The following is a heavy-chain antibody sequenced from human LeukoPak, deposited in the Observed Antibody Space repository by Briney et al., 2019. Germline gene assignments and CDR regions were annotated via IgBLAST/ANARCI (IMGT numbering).Heavy chain of an antibody. D-gene: IGHD2-15*01. Sequence: PGRSLRLSCAASGFTFSSYGMHWVRQAPGKGLEWVAVISYDGSNKCYADSVKGRFTISRDNAKNSLYLQMNSLRAEDTAVYYCASKIVVVVAAAYDYWGQGTLVTVSS. CDR1: GFTFSSYG. CDR2: ISYDGSNK. J-gene: IGHJ4*02. V-gene: IGHV3-30*03. CDR3: ASKIVVVVAAAYDY.